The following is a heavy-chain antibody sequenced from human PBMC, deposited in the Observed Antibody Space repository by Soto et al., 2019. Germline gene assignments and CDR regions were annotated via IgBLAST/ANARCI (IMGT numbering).Heavy chain of an antibody. CDR2: ISHDGSKT. J-gene: IGHJ4*02. V-gene: IGHV3-30*18. CDR1: GFTFNSYG. CDR3: AKDTYYYSSSGYSVFDS. D-gene: IGHD3-22*01. Sequence: GGSLRLSCAASGFTFNSYGIHWVRQAPGKGLEWVAVISHDGSKTNYADSVKGRFTISRDNSKDTVYLQMNSLRAEDTAVDYCAKDTYYYSSSGYSVFDSWGQGT.